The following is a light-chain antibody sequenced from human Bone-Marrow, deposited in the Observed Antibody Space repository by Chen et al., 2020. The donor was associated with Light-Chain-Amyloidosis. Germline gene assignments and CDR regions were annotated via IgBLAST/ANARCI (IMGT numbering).Light chain of an antibody. CDR3: AAWDDSLSGWV. CDR2: RNN. Sequence: QSVLTQPPSASVTPGQRVSISCSGSRSNIGPNYVFWYQHLPGSAPKLLIYRNNQWPSGVPDRFSGSKSGTSASLAINGLRSEDEADYYCAAWDDSLSGWVFGGGTRLTVL. CDR1: RSNIGPNY. V-gene: IGLV1-47*01. J-gene: IGLJ3*02.